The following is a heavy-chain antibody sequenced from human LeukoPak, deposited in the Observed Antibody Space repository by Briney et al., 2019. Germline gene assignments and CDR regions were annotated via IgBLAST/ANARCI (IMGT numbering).Heavy chain of an antibody. CDR2: IRFDGSHK. Sequence: PGGSLRLSCAASGFNFRNYAMHWVRQAPGKEPEWEALIRFDGSHKYYADSVKGRFTISRDNSRDTLSLQMSSLRAEDTAVYYCTRSAYCTGGTCYSKTFDYWGQGTLVTVSS. CDR1: GFNFRNYA. CDR3: TRSAYCTGGTCYSKTFDY. D-gene: IGHD2-15*01. V-gene: IGHV3-30*02. J-gene: IGHJ4*02.